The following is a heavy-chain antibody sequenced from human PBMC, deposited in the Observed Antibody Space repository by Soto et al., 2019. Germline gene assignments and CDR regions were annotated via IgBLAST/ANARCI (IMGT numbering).Heavy chain of an antibody. D-gene: IGHD1-7*01. V-gene: IGHV3-30-3*01. J-gene: IGHJ6*02. Sequence: GGSLRLSCAASGFTFSSYAMHWVRQAPGKGLEWVAVISYDGSNKYYADSVKGRFTISRDNSKNTLYLQMNSLRAEDTAVYYCARARSNYVRQHYGMDVWGQGTTVTVSS. CDR1: GFTFSSYA. CDR2: ISYDGSNK. CDR3: ARARSNYVRQHYGMDV.